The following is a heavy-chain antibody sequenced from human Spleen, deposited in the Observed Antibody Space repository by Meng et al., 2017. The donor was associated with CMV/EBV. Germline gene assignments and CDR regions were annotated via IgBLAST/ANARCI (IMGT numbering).Heavy chain of an antibody. D-gene: IGHD4-11*01. CDR1: GFTFSSYA. CDR2: ISYDGSNK. Sequence: GESLKISCAASGFTFSSYAMHWVRQAPGKGLEWVAVISYDGSNKYYADSVKGRFTISRDNSKNTLYLQMNSLRAEDTAVYYCARGQREDYSKHLFGYWGQGSLVTVSS. CDR3: ARGQREDYSKHLFGY. J-gene: IGHJ4*02. V-gene: IGHV3-30*04.